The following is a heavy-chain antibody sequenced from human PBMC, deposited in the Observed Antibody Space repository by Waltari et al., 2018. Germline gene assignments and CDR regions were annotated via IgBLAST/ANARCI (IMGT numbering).Heavy chain of an antibody. J-gene: IGHJ3*02. V-gene: IGHV4-61*02. Sequence: QVQLQESGPGLVKPSQTLSLTCTVSGGSISSGSYYWRWIRQPAGKGLEWIGRIYTSGSTNYNPSLKSRVTISVDTSKNQFSLKLSSVTAADTAVYYCATYLGIGDAFDIWGQGTMVTVSS. CDR1: GGSISSGSYY. D-gene: IGHD7-27*01. CDR2: IYTSGST. CDR3: ATYLGIGDAFDI.